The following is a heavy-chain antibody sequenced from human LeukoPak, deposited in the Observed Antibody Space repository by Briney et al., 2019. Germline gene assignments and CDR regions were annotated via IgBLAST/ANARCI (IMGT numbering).Heavy chain of an antibody. J-gene: IGHJ1*01. CDR1: GFSVGDNY. Sequence: GGSLRLSCAASGFSVGDNYMSWVRQAPGKGLEWVSSISSSSTYIYYADSVKGRFTISRDNAKNSLYLQMNSLRAEDTAVYYCARAPWGSVAGAEYFQHWGQGTLVTVSS. D-gene: IGHD6-19*01. CDR3: ARAPWGSVAGAEYFQH. CDR2: ISSSSTYI. V-gene: IGHV3-21*01.